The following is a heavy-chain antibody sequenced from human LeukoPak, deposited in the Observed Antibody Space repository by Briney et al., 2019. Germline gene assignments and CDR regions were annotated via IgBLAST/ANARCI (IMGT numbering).Heavy chain of an antibody. Sequence: SETLSLTCTVSGGSISSYYWSWIRQPAGKGLEWIGRIYTSGSTNYNPSLTSRVTMSVDTSKNQFSLKLSSVTAADTAVYYCARSHYYGSGSYYFNYWGQGTLVTVSS. V-gene: IGHV4-4*07. CDR2: IYTSGST. CDR3: ARSHYYGSGSYYFNY. J-gene: IGHJ4*02. D-gene: IGHD3-10*01. CDR1: GGSISSYY.